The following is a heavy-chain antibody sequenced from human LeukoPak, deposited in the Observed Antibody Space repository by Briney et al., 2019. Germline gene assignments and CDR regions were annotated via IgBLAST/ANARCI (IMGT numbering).Heavy chain of an antibody. Sequence: SETLSLTCTVSGGSISSYYWSWIRQPPGKGLEWIGYIYYSGSTNYNPSLKSRVTISVDTSKNQFSLKLSSVTAADTAVYYCARHTNYYDSSGYPTYYTDVWGKGTTVTVSS. CDR1: GGSISSYY. V-gene: IGHV4-59*08. CDR3: ARHTNYYDSSGYPTYYTDV. D-gene: IGHD3-22*01. J-gene: IGHJ6*03. CDR2: IYYSGST.